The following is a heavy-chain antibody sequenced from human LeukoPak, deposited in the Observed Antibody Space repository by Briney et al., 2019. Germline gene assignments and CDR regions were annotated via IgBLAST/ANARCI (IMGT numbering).Heavy chain of an antibody. D-gene: IGHD5-12*01. CDR1: GFTFSNAW. CDR2: IKSKTDGGTT. Sequence: GGSLRLSCAASGFTFSNAWMSWVRQAPGKGLEWVGRIKSKTDGGTTDYAAPVKGRFTISRDDSKNTLYLQMNSLRAEDTAVYYCASPLKVAAMVDYWGQGTLVTVSS. CDR3: ASPLKVAAMVDY. V-gene: IGHV3-15*01. J-gene: IGHJ4*02.